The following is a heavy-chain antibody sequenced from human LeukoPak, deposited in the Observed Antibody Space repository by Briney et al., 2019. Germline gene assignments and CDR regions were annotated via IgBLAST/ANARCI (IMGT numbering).Heavy chain of an antibody. V-gene: IGHV3-48*03. D-gene: IGHD2-2*01. Sequence: GGSLRLSCAASGFTFSSYEMNWVRQAPGEGLEWVSYISSSGSTIYYADSVKGRFTISRDNAKNSLYLQMNSLRAEDTAVYYCARRGWLGYCSSTSCPRWFDPWGQGTLVTVSS. J-gene: IGHJ5*02. CDR2: ISSSGSTI. CDR3: ARRGWLGYCSSTSCPRWFDP. CDR1: GFTFSSYE.